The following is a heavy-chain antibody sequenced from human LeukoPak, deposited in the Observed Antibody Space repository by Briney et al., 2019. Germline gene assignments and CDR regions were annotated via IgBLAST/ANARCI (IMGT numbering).Heavy chain of an antibody. CDR2: SGNGGST. CDR1: GFTFSSYA. D-gene: IGHD6-19*01. CDR3: AKDWGKKAVAGDY. V-gene: IGHV3-23*01. Sequence: GGSLRLSCAASGFTFSSYAMSWVRQAPGKGLEWVSASGNGGSTYYADSVKGRFTISRDNSKNTLYLQMNSLRAEDTAVYYCAKDWGKKAVAGDYRGQGTLVTVSS. J-gene: IGHJ4*02.